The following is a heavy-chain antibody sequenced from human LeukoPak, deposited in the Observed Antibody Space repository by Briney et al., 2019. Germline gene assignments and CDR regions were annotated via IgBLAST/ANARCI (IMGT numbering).Heavy chain of an antibody. D-gene: IGHD1-26*01. V-gene: IGHV3-74*01. Sequence: PGGSLRLSCAASGFTFSSYWMHWVRQAPGKGLVWVSRINSDGSSTSYADSVKGRFTISRDNAKNSLYLQMNSLRAEDTAVYYCARGTGSYYGYFQPWGQGTLVTVSS. CDR2: INSDGSST. CDR3: ARGTGSYYGYFQP. CDR1: GFTFSSYW. J-gene: IGHJ1*01.